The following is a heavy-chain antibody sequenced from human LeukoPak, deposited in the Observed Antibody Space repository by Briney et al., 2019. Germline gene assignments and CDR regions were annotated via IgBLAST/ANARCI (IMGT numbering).Heavy chain of an antibody. CDR1: GGSFGGYS. CDR3: ARSAVTRAGVFDY. V-gene: IGHV4-34*01. CDR2: VSHTGST. Sequence: SETLSLTCAIYGGSFGGYSWAWIRQPPGEGLEWIGEVSHTGSTNYNPSLKSRVTMSADTSKSQFSLNLSSVTAADTAVYFCARSAVTRAGVFDYWGRGTLVTVSS. D-gene: IGHD4-17*01. J-gene: IGHJ4*02.